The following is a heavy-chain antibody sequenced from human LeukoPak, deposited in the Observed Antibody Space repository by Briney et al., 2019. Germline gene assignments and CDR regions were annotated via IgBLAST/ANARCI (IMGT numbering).Heavy chain of an antibody. CDR1: GFTFSNYW. V-gene: IGHV3-7*03. Sequence: GGSLRLSCAASGFTFSNYWMDWVRQSPGKGLEWVANIKEDGSDKYYVDSVKGRFTISRDNAKNSLYLQMNSPRAEDTAVYYCARLVPHDYGDPYYFDYWGQGTLVIVSP. J-gene: IGHJ4*02. CDR3: ARLVPHDYGDPYYFDY. CDR2: IKEDGSDK. D-gene: IGHD4-17*01.